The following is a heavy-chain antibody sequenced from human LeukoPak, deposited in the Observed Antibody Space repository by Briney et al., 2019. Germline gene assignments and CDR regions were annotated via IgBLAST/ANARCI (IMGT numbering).Heavy chain of an antibody. Sequence: GGSLRLSCVASGFSFSNYAMSLVRQAPGKGLEWVAAIRVGPTYYAASAKGRFTISRDNSKNMVYLKMSSLRAEDTAVYYCAKEPTYTASWYVDSWGQGTLVTVSS. D-gene: IGHD6-13*01. CDR1: GFSFSNYA. V-gene: IGHV3-23*01. CDR2: IRVGPT. CDR3: AKEPTYTASWYVDS. J-gene: IGHJ4*02.